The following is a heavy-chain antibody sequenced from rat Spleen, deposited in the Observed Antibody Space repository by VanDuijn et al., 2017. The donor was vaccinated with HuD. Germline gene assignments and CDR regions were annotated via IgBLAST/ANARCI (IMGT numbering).Heavy chain of an antibody. CDR3: ARHTYTTDYYYGPGNWFAY. CDR1: GFTFSNYG. D-gene: IGHD1-6*01. V-gene: IGHV5S13*01. Sequence: EVQLVESGGGLVQPGRSLKLSCAASGFTFSNYGMAWVRQAPTKGLEWVASISTGGGNTYYRDSVKGRFTISRDNAKNTLYLQMDSLRSEDTATYYCARHTYTTDYYYGPGNWFAYWGQGTLVTVSS. CDR2: ISTGGGNT. J-gene: IGHJ3*01.